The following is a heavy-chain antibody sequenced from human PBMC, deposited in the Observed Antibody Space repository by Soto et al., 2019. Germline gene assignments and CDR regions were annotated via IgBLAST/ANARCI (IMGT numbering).Heavy chain of an antibody. CDR1: GFTFSNYW. J-gene: IGHJ6*02. Sequence: EVQVVESGGGLVQPGGSLRLSCAASGFTFSNYWIHWVRQAPGKGLVWVSRINSDGTSTSYADSVKGRFTISRDNAKNTLYLQMNSLRVEDTAVYYCARAVRSGSYPYYSYGMDVWGQGTTGTVSS. CDR2: INSDGTST. D-gene: IGHD3-10*01. CDR3: ARAVRSGSYPYYSYGMDV. V-gene: IGHV3-74*01.